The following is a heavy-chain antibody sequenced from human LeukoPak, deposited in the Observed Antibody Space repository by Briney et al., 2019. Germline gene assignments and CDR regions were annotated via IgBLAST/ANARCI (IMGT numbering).Heavy chain of an antibody. D-gene: IGHD3-10*01. Sequence: ASVKLSCKASGYTFTSYGISWVRQAPGQGLEWMGWISAYNGNTNYAQKLQGRVTMTTDTSTSTAYMELRSLRSDDTAVYYCARDVLLWFGELSSDYYYYGMDVWGQGTTVTVSS. J-gene: IGHJ6*02. V-gene: IGHV1-18*01. CDR3: ARDVLLWFGELSSDYYYYGMDV. CDR1: GYTFTSYG. CDR2: ISAYNGNT.